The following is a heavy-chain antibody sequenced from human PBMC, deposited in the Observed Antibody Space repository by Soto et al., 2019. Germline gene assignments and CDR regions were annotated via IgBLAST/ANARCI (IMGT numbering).Heavy chain of an antibody. CDR1: GGSISGYY. J-gene: IGHJ4*02. V-gene: IGHV4-59*08. CDR3: ARRNYGYSYDY. D-gene: IGHD3-16*01. CDR2: IYDSGST. Sequence: SETLSLTCTVSGGSISGYYWSWIRQPPGKGLEWIGNIYDSGSTNYNPSLESRVTISVDTSKKQFSLSLSSVTAADTAVYYCARRNYGYSYDYWGQGTLVTVSS.